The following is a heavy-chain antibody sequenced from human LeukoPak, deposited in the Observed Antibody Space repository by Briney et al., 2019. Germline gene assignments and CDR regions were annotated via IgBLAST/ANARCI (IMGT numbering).Heavy chain of an antibody. Sequence: GASVKVSRKASGYTFTSYYMHWVRQAPGQGLEWMGIINPSGGSTSYEQKFQGRVTMTRDTSTSTVYMELSSLRSEDTAVYYCARDGGSYYLDYWGQGTLVTVSS. CDR1: GYTFTSYY. V-gene: IGHV1-46*01. D-gene: IGHD1-26*01. J-gene: IGHJ4*02. CDR3: ARDGGSYYLDY. CDR2: INPSGGST.